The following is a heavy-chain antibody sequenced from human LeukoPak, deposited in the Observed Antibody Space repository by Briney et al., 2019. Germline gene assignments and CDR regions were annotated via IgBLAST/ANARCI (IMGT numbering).Heavy chain of an antibody. CDR3: AKGRASLDY. Sequence: GRSLRLSCAASGFTFSSYAMSWVRQAPGKGLEWVSTINGSGGSTYYADSVKGRFTISRDNSKNTLYLQMNSLRAEDTAVYYCAKGRASLDYWGQGTLVTVSS. V-gene: IGHV3-23*01. CDR2: INGSGGST. CDR1: GFTFSSYA. J-gene: IGHJ4*02.